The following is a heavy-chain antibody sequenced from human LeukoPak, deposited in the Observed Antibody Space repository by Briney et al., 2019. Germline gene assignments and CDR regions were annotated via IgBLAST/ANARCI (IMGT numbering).Heavy chain of an antibody. V-gene: IGHV4-61*02. CDR1: GGSISSGSYY. D-gene: IGHD3-10*01. J-gene: IGHJ6*03. CDR2: IYTSGST. Sequence: ASETLSLTCTVSGGSISSGSYYWSWIRQPAGKGLEWIGRIYTSGSTNYNPSLKSRVTISVDTSKNQFSLKLSSVTAADTAVYYCARARYVDRGRWDYYYYMDVWGKGTTVTISS. CDR3: ARARYVDRGRWDYYYYMDV.